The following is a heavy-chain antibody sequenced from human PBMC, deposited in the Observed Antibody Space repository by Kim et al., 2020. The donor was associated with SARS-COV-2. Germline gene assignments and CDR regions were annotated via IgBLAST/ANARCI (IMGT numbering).Heavy chain of an antibody. Sequence: YYADLVKGRLTNSSNTAKNEVYLKMNSLRVEDTAVYYCARDGGVSGLFDYWGHGTLVTVSS. V-gene: IGHV3-48*03. D-gene: IGHD3-16*01. J-gene: IGHJ4*01. CDR3: ARDGGVSGLFDY.